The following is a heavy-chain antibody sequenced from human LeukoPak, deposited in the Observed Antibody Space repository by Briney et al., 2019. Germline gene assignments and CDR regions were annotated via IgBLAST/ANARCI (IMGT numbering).Heavy chain of an antibody. CDR3: ARGADIVATEDYYYYYYMDV. D-gene: IGHD5-12*01. CDR1: GGTFSSYA. CDR2: IIPIFGTA. Sequence: SVKVSCKASGGTFSSYAIIWVRQAPGQGLEWMGRIIPIFGTANYAQKFQGRVTITADKSTSTAYMELSSLRSEDTAVYYCARGADIVATEDYYYYYYMDVWGKGTTVTVSS. J-gene: IGHJ6*03. V-gene: IGHV1-69*06.